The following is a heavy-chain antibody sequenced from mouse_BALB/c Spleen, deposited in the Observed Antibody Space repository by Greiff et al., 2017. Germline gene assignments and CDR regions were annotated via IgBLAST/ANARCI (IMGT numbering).Heavy chain of an antibody. V-gene: IGHV3-6*02. Sequence: DVKLVESGPGLVKPSQSLSLTCSVTGYSITSGYYWNWIRQFPGNKLEWMGYISYDGSNNYNPSLKNRISITRDTSKNQFFLKLNSVTTEDTATYYCAREGVLPFAYWGQGTLVTVSA. D-gene: IGHD2-14*01. CDR1: GYSITSGYY. CDR3: AREGVLPFAY. J-gene: IGHJ3*01. CDR2: ISYDGSN.